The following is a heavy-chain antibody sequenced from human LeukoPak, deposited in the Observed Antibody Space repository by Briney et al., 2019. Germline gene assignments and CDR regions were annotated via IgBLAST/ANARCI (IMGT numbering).Heavy chain of an antibody. J-gene: IGHJ4*02. V-gene: IGHV4-31*03. D-gene: IGHD3-22*01. CDR1: GGSISSDGYY. CDR3: ARESESYYYDSSGYFFDY. CDR2: IYYSGST. Sequence: PSETLSLTCTVSGGSISSDGYYWSWIRQHPGKGLEWIGYIYYSGSTYYNPSLKSRVTISVDTSKNQFSLKLSSVTAADTAVYYCARESESYYYDSSGYFFDYWGQGTLVTVSS.